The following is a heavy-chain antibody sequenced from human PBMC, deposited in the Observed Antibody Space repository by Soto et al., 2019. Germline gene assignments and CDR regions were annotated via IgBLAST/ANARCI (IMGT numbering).Heavy chain of an antibody. V-gene: IGHV3-30-3*01. Sequence: GGSLRLSCAASGFTFSSHAMHWVRQAPGKGLEWVAVISYDGSNKYYADSVKGRFTISRDNSKNTLYLQMNSLRAEDTAVYYCARDRSGVFGVVKISYYYGMDVWGQRTPVTVSS. CDR2: ISYDGSNK. CDR1: GFTFSSHA. J-gene: IGHJ6*02. CDR3: ARDRSGVFGVVKISYYYGMDV. D-gene: IGHD3-3*01.